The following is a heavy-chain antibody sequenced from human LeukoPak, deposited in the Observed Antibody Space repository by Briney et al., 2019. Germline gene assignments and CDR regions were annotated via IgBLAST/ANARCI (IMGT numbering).Heavy chain of an antibody. Sequence: GSLRLSCAASGFTFSSYAMHWVRQAPGKGLERVAVISYDGSNKYYADSVKGRFTISRGNSKNTLYLQMNSLRAEDTAVYYCARDGDCSGGSCGPWFDPWGQGTLVTVSS. D-gene: IGHD2-15*01. V-gene: IGHV3-30-3*01. J-gene: IGHJ5*02. CDR1: GFTFSSYA. CDR2: ISYDGSNK. CDR3: ARDGDCSGGSCGPWFDP.